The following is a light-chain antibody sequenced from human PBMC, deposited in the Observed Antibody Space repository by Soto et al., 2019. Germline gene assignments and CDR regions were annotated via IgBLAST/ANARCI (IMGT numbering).Light chain of an antibody. CDR1: SGHNNYA. J-gene: IGLJ1*01. V-gene: IGLV4-69*02. CDR2: LNSDGSH. Sequence: QSVLTQSPSASASLGASVKLTCTLSSGHNNYAIAWHQQQPEKGPRYLMRLNSDGSHNKGDGIPDRFSGSSSGAERCLINSGLRSEDEADYYCQTWDAGILVFGAGTKVTVL. CDR3: QTWDAGILV.